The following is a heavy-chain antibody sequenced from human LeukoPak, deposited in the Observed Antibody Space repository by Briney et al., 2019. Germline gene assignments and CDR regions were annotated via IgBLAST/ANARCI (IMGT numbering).Heavy chain of an antibody. Sequence: PGGSLRLSCAASGFTFSSYAMSWVRQAPGKGLEWVSAISGSGGSTYYADSVKGRFTISRDNSKNTLYLQMNSLRAEDTAVYYCARDQQYYGSGSPNPDYWGQGTLVTVSS. V-gene: IGHV3-23*01. CDR1: GFTFSSYA. CDR2: ISGSGGST. CDR3: ARDQQYYGSGSPNPDY. D-gene: IGHD3-10*01. J-gene: IGHJ4*02.